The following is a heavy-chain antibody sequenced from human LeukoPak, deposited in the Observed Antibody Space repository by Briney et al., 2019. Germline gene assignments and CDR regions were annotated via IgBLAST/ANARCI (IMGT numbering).Heavy chain of an antibody. CDR3: AGGPYDFWSGYSLSGYYYYYMDV. D-gene: IGHD3-3*01. CDR1: GGSISSGSYY. Sequence: SQTLSLTCTVSGGSISSGSYYWGWIRQPGGKGLEWIGRIYTSGSTNYNPSLKSRVTISVDTSKNQFSLKLSSVTAADTAVYYCAGGPYDFWSGYSLSGYYYYYMDVWGKGTTVTVSS. J-gene: IGHJ6*03. V-gene: IGHV4-61*02. CDR2: IYTSGST.